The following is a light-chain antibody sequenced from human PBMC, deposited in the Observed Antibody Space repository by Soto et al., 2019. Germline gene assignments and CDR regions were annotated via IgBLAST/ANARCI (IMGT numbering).Light chain of an antibody. V-gene: IGKV3-20*01. Sequence: EIVLTQSPGTLSLSPGERATLYCRASQSISSNRFAWFQEKPGQAPSLLVYGVSSRATGIPDRFSGSGSGTDFTLTISRLDPEDFGVYSCQQYDRSPITFGPGTKVDIK. J-gene: IGKJ3*01. CDR1: QSISSNR. CDR3: QQYDRSPIT. CDR2: GVS.